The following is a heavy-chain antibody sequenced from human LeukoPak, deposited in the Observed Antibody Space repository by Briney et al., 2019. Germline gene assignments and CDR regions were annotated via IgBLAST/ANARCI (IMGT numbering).Heavy chain of an antibody. J-gene: IGHJ4*02. V-gene: IGHV3-15*01. Sequence: GGSLRLSCAASGFIFSNDWMNWVRQAPGKGLEWVGRVKSKTDGGTTDYAAPVKGRFTISRDDSKNTLYLQMNSLKAEDTAVYYCAKGFLIGYAYASHFDYWGQGTLVTVSS. D-gene: IGHD3-9*01. CDR1: GFIFSNDW. CDR2: VKSKTDGGTT. CDR3: AKGFLIGYAYASHFDY.